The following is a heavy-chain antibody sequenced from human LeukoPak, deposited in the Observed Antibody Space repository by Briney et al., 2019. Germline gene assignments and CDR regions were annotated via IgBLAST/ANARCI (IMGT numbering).Heavy chain of an antibody. J-gene: IGHJ6*03. D-gene: IGHD6-19*01. Sequence: SVKVSCTASGVTLTSHSLSWVRQAPGQGLEWVGGIIPNFRTSNYAQNFQGRLTITADKSTSTAYMELHSLTSGDTAVYYCARGPARKIAVTDTTYYYYYYLDAWGAGTTVTVSS. CDR3: ARGPARKIAVTDTTYYYYYYLDA. V-gene: IGHV1-69*06. CDR2: IIPNFRTS. CDR1: GVTLTSHS.